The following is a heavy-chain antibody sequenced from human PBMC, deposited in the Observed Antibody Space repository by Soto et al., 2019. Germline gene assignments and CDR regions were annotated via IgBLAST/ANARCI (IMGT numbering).Heavy chain of an antibody. Sequence: QLQLQESGPRLVKPSETLSLTCTVSGGSITSSHYYWGWIRQPPGKGLEWIGTIYYSGTTSYHPSLKSRVTLSVDTSKNQFSLRLSSVTAADTAVYYCARHGPTWVAQVLYFDYWGQGALVTVSS. CDR3: ARHGPTWVAQVLYFDY. D-gene: IGHD7-27*01. CDR2: IYYSGTT. J-gene: IGHJ4*02. V-gene: IGHV4-39*01. CDR1: GGSITSSHYY.